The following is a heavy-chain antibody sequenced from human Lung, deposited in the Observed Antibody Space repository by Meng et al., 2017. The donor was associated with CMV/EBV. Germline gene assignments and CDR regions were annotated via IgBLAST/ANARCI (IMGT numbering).Heavy chain of an antibody. V-gene: IGHV4-59*01. CDR2: IYYSGST. D-gene: IGHD6-19*01. Sequence: SETLSLXCTVSGGSISSYYWSWIRQPPGKGLEWIGYIYYSGSTNYNPPLKSRVTISVDTSKNQFSLKLSSVTAADTAVYYCAKESVYSSGWNWFEPWGQGTXVTVSS. CDR1: GGSISSYY. CDR3: AKESVYSSGWNWFEP. J-gene: IGHJ5*02.